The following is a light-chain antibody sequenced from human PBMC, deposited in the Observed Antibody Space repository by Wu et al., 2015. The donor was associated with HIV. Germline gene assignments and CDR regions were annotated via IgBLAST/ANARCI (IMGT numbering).Light chain of an antibody. V-gene: IGKV3-20*01. CDR2: GAS. Sequence: EIVLTQSPGTVSLSPGEKATLSRRASQSVSGSQLAWYQQKPGQAPRLLFSGASKRATGIPDRFSGSGSGTDFTLTISRLEPEDSAVYYCQQYTTSPFNFGQGTKLEIK. J-gene: IGKJ2*01. CDR3: QQYTTSPFN. CDR1: QSVSGSQ.